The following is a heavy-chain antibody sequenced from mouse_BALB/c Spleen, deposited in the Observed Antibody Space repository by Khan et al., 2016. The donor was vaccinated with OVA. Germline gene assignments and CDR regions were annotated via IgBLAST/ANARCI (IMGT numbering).Heavy chain of an antibody. CDR2: ITYSGST. CDR1: GESITSGY. D-gene: IGHD2-1*01. V-gene: IGHV3-8*02. J-gene: IGHJ3*01. CDR3: ARFGNYVWFGY. Sequence: EVQRQGSGPSLVKPSQTLSLTCSVTGESITSGYWNWIRKFPGNKLEYMGYITYSGSTYYNPSLKSRISITRDTSKNQYYLQWNSVTTEDTATDYAARFGNYVWFGYWGQGTLVTVSA.